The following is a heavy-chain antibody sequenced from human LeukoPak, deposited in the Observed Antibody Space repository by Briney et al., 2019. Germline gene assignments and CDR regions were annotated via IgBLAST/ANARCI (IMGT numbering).Heavy chain of an antibody. D-gene: IGHD2-2*01. CDR1: GFTFSSYT. CDR3: AKSQGLSVPPYYFDY. Sequence: GGSLRLSCAASGFTFSSYTMSWVRQAPGKGLEWVSTITTSDGNTYYADSVKGRFTVSRDNSKNTLFLQMNSLRAEDTAVYYCAKSQGLSVPPYYFDYWGQGTLVTVSS. J-gene: IGHJ4*02. CDR2: ITTSDGNT. V-gene: IGHV3-23*01.